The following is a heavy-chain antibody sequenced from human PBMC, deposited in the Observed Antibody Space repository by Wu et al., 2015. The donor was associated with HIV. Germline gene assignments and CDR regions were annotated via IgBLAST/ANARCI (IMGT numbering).Heavy chain of an antibody. Sequence: QVQLVQSGAEVKKPGASVKVSCKASGYTFTSYDINWVRQATGQGLEWMGWMNPNSGNTGYAQKFQGRVTMTRNTSISTAYMELSSLKSEDTAVYYCARSHYYGSGSHASYYYYGMDVWGQGTTVTVSS. J-gene: IGHJ6*02. V-gene: IGHV1-8*01. CDR2: MNPNSGNT. CDR1: GYTFTSYD. CDR3: ARSHYYGSGSHASYYYYGMDV. D-gene: IGHD3-10*01.